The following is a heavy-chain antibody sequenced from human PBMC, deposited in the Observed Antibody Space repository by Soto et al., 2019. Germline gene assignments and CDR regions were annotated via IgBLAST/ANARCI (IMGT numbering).Heavy chain of an antibody. CDR2: ITAYNGNT. V-gene: IGHV1-18*01. CDR3: ARGPRYCSTTSCYAPFDY. Sequence: GASVKVSCKTSGYTFTSFGISWVRQAPGQGLEWMAWITAYNGNTSSAQKLQGRVTMTTDTSTNTVYMELRSLTSDDTAVYYCARGPRYCSTTSCYAPFDYWGQGTVVTVSS. J-gene: IGHJ4*02. D-gene: IGHD2-2*01. CDR1: GYTFTSFG.